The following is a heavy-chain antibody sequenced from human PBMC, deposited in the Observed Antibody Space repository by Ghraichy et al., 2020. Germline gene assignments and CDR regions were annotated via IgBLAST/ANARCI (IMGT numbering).Heavy chain of an antibody. CDR2: IYYSGST. CDR1: GGSISSYY. J-gene: IGHJ6*03. CDR3: ARHPTTNYYYMDV. V-gene: IGHV4-59*08. D-gene: IGHD1-26*01. Sequence: SETLSLTCTVSGGSISSYYWSWIRQPPGKGLEWIGYIYYSGSTNYNPSPKSRVTISVDTSKNQFSLKLSSVTAADTAVYYCARHPTTNYYYMDVWGKGTTVTVSS.